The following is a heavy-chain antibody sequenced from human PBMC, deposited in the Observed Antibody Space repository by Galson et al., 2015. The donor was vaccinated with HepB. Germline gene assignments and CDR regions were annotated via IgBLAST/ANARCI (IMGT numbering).Heavy chain of an antibody. V-gene: IGHV1-24*01. CDR3: ATVLAYYDSSGYYFDY. J-gene: IGHJ4*02. CDR2: FDPEDGEI. Sequence: SVKVSCKVSGYTLTELSMHWVRQAPGKGLEWMGGFDPEDGEIIYAQKFQGKVTMTEDTSTDTAYMELSSLRSEDTAVYYCATVLAYYDSSGYYFDYWGQGTLVTVSS. D-gene: IGHD3-22*01. CDR1: GYTLTELS.